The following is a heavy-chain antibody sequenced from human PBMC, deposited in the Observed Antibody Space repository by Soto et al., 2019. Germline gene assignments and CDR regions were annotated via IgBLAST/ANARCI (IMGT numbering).Heavy chain of an antibody. CDR3: ANRRRSWYGFGELFHY. Sequence: QITLKESGPTLVKPTQTLTLTCTFSGFSLSTSGVGVGWIRQPPGKALEWLALIYWDDDKRYSPSLKSRLTSNKDTSKNQVVHTMTTKDPVDTTIYYCANRRRSWYGFGELFHYSGQGTLVTVSS. CDR1: GFSLSTSGVG. J-gene: IGHJ4*02. V-gene: IGHV2-5*02. D-gene: IGHD6-13*01. CDR2: IYWDDDK.